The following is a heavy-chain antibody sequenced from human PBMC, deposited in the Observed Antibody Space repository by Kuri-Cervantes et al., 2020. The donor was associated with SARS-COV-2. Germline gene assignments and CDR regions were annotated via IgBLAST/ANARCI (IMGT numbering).Heavy chain of an antibody. J-gene: IGHJ6*03. Sequence: GESLKISCAASGFTFSNHWMHWVRQVPGKGLVWVSRINNDGSSTKYADSVKGRFTISRDSATSTLYLQMNSLRAEDTALYYCAKDERVSGGYYLYYYYYHMDVWGKGTTVTVSS. CDR1: GFTFSNHW. CDR3: AKDERVSGGYYLYYYYYHMDV. V-gene: IGHV3-74*03. D-gene: IGHD3-22*01. CDR2: INNDGSST.